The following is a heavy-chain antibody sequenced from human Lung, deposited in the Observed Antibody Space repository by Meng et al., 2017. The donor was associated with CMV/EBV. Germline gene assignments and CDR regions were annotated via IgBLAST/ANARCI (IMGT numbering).Heavy chain of an antibody. V-gene: IGHV3-23*01. Sequence: AASGFNFAAYAMTWVRRAPGEGLEWISGISASGGSTYYADSVEGRFTISRDNSKNTLYLEMGTLRAEDTAVYYCAKGFYNYDTGFDYWGQGTLVTVSS. CDR2: ISASGGST. CDR3: AKGFYNYDTGFDY. D-gene: IGHD3-16*01. CDR1: GFNFAAYA. J-gene: IGHJ4*02.